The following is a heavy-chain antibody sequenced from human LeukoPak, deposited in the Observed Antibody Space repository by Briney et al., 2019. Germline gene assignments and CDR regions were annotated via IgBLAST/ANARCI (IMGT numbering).Heavy chain of an antibody. Sequence: GSLRLSCAASGSIVSGDFMSWVRQAPGKGLEWVSVIYSDGSTYYADSVKGRFTISRDNSKNTLDLQMTGLRAEDTAVYYCARERGRGRDSPWFDYWGQGTLVTVSS. CDR2: IYSDGST. D-gene: IGHD1-26*01. V-gene: IGHV3-53*01. CDR1: GSIVSGDF. CDR3: ARERGRGRDSPWFDY. J-gene: IGHJ4*02.